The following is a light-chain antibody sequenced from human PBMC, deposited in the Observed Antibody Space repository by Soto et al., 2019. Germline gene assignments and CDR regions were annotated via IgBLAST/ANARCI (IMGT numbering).Light chain of an antibody. CDR3: QQRSNWPLT. CDR1: QSVSSY. CDR2: DAS. V-gene: IGKV3-11*01. J-gene: IGKJ4*01. Sequence: EIVLTQSPATLSLSPGERATLSCRASQSVSSYLAWYQQKPGQAPGLLIYDASNRATGVPARFSGSGSGTDFTLTISSLEPEDFAVYHCQQRSNWPLTFGGGTKVEIK.